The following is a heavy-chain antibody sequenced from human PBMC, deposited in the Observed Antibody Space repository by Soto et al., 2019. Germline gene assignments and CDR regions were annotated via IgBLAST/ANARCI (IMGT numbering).Heavy chain of an antibody. Sequence: GGSLRLSCAASGFSFNNYALHRVRQAPGKGLEWVAVISSDGSSKSYADSVKGRFTISRDNSKNTLFLQMNSLRAEDTAVYYCARDQVNYDILTGHYPRWFDPWGQGTLVTVSS. V-gene: IGHV3-30-3*01. CDR2: ISSDGSSK. CDR3: ARDQVNYDILTGHYPRWFDP. D-gene: IGHD3-9*01. J-gene: IGHJ5*02. CDR1: GFSFNNYA.